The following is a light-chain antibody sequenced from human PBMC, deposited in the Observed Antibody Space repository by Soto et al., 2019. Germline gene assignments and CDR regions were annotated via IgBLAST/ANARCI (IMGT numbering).Light chain of an antibody. Sequence: IQITQSPSTLSSSRGDRVTITCLASQSINNRLAWYQQMPGKAPKLLIYDASTLEGGVPSRFSGIGSGTEFTLTISGLQPDDFATYYCQHSWTFGQGTKV. CDR1: QSINNR. V-gene: IGKV1-5*01. J-gene: IGKJ1*01. CDR2: DAS. CDR3: QHSWT.